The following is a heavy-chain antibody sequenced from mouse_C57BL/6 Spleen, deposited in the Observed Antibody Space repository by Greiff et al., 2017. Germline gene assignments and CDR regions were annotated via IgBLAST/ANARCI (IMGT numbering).Heavy chain of an antibody. CDR3: ARGLRGAWFAY. Sequence: VQLQQSGPELVKPGASVKMSCKASGYTLTDYNMHWVKQSHGKSLEWIGYINPNNGGTSYNQKFKGKATLTVNKSSSTAYMELRGLTSEDSAVYYCARGLRGAWFAYWGQGTLVTVSA. V-gene: IGHV1-22*01. CDR2: INPNNGGT. D-gene: IGHD1-3*01. CDR1: GYTLTDYN. J-gene: IGHJ3*01.